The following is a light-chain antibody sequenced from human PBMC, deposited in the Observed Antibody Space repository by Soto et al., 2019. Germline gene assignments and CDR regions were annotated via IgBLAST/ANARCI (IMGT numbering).Light chain of an antibody. CDR2: GAS. Sequence: EVVLTQSPATLSLSLGEVATLSCRASQSVDRDLAWYRQKPGQPPSLLIHGASTRATDVPARFSGSGSETEFALVITSLQSEDFAVYFCHQYNQWPRTFGQGTKVEIK. CDR1: QSVDRD. J-gene: IGKJ1*01. V-gene: IGKV3-15*01. CDR3: HQYNQWPRT.